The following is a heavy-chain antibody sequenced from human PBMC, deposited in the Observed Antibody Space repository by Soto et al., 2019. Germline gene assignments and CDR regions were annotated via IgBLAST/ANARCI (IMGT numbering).Heavy chain of an antibody. CDR3: ARAPYDSSGYYQSGVDY. CDR2: INAGNGNT. Sequence: QVQLVQSGAEVKKPGASVKVSCKASGYTFTSYAMHWVRQAPGQRLEWMGWINAGNGNTKYSQKFQGRVTITRDTSGGTAYMELSSLRSEDTAVYYCARAPYDSSGYYQSGVDYWGQGTLVTVSS. CDR1: GYTFTSYA. V-gene: IGHV1-3*01. J-gene: IGHJ4*02. D-gene: IGHD3-22*01.